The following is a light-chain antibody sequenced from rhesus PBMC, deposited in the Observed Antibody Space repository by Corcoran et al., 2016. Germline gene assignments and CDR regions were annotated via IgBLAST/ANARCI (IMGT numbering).Light chain of an antibody. V-gene: IGKV1-22*01. Sequence: DIQMTQSPSSLSASVGDTVTITCRASQSVSSWLAWYQQKPGKAPKLLIYKASNLQSGVPSRYSGSGSGTEFTLTIRNLQSEDFATYYCQQHNSSPYSFGQGTKVEI. CDR3: QQHNSSPYS. CDR1: QSVSSW. CDR2: KAS. J-gene: IGKJ2*01.